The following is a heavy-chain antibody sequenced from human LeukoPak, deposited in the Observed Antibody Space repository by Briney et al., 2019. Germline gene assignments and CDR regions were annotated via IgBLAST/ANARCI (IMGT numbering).Heavy chain of an antibody. CDR3: ARRGIAVAGSTGFDY. Sequence: PSETLSLTCTVSGGSISSSSYYWGWIRQPPGKGLEWIGNIYYSGSTYYNPSLKSRVTISVDTSKNQFSLRLSSVTAADTAVYYCARRGIAVAGSTGFDYWGQGTLVTVSS. J-gene: IGHJ4*02. CDR1: GGSISSSSYY. CDR2: IYYSGST. D-gene: IGHD6-19*01. V-gene: IGHV4-39*07.